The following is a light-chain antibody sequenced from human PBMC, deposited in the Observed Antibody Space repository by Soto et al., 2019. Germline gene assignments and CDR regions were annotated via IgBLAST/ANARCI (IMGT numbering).Light chain of an antibody. CDR2: DVS. CDR1: SSDAGGYNY. J-gene: IGLJ1*01. Sequence: QSALTQPASVSGSHGQSVTISCTGTSSDAGGYNYVSWYQQHPGKAPKFMIYDVSNRPSGVSNRFSGSKSGNTAFLTISGLQAEDEADYYCCSYTTSNTRQIVFGTGTKVTVL. CDR3: CSYTTSNTRQIV. V-gene: IGLV2-14*01.